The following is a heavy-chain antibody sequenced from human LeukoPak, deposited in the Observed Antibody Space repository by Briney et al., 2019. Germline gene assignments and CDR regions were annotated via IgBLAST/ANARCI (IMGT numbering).Heavy chain of an antibody. Sequence: PWGSLRLSCAASGFIFNSYAMTWVRQAPGKGLEWVSAISASGGSTYYADSVKGRFTISRDNSKSTLYLQMNSLRSEDTAVYYCAKPRQQLVRYGLDVWGQGTTVIVSS. CDR2: ISASGGST. CDR3: AKPRQQLVRYGLDV. V-gene: IGHV3-23*01. J-gene: IGHJ6*02. CDR1: GFIFNSYA. D-gene: IGHD6-6*01.